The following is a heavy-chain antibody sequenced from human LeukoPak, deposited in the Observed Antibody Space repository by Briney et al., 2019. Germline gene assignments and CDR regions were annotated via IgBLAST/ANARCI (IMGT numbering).Heavy chain of an antibody. CDR1: GFTFSGYA. D-gene: IGHD6-13*01. CDR2: LSNIGSST. V-gene: IGHV3-23*01. Sequence: GGSLRLSCAASGFTFSGYAMSWVRQAPGKGLEWVSALSNIGSSTSYADSVKGRFTISRDNSKNTLYLQMNSLRAEDTAVYYCAKLYTSRWYNDYWGQGTLVTVSS. CDR3: AKLYTSRWYNDY. J-gene: IGHJ4*02.